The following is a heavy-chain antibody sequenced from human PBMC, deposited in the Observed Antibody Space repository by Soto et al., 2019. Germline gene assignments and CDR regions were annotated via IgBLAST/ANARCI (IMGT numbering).Heavy chain of an antibody. V-gene: IGHV1-69*02. CDR2: IIPILGIA. CDR3: ARSRYNDNSPKWGGHWFDP. Sequence: ASVKVSCKASGGTFSSYTISWVRQAPGQGLEWMGRIIPILGIANYAQKFQGRVTITADKSTSTAYMELSSLRSEDTAVYYCARSRYNDNSPKWGGHWFDPWGQGTLVTVSS. J-gene: IGHJ5*02. D-gene: IGHD3-9*01. CDR1: GGTFSSYT.